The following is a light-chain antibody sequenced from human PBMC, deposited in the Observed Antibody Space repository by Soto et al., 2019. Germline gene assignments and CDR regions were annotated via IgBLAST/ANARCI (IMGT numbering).Light chain of an antibody. J-gene: IGKJ5*01. CDR3: QQLNSYPIT. Sequence: DIQITQSPSSLSASVLDRFTITCRASQGISSYLAWYQQKPGKAPKLLIYAASTLQSGVPSRFSGSGSGTDFTLTISSLQPEDFATYFCQQLNSYPITFGQGTRLEIK. CDR1: QGISSY. V-gene: IGKV1-9*01. CDR2: AAS.